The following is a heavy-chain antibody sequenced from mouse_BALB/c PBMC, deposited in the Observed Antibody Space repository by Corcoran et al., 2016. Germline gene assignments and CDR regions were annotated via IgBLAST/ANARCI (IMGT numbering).Heavy chain of an antibody. Sequence: QVQLQQSGAELMKPGASVKISCKATGYTFSSYWIEWVKQRPGHGLEWIGEILPGSGSTNYNEKFKGKATFTADTSSNTAYMQLSSLTSEDSAVYYWARYYRYDAMDYWGQGTSVTVSS. J-gene: IGHJ4*01. D-gene: IGHD2-14*01. V-gene: IGHV1-9*01. CDR1: GYTFSSYW. CDR3: ARYYRYDAMDY. CDR2: ILPGSGST.